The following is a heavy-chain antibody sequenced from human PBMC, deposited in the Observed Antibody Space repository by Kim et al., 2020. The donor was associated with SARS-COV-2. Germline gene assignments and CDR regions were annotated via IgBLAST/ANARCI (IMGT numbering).Heavy chain of an antibody. CDR3: ARQWEQYYDY. J-gene: IGHJ4*02. Sequence: GESLKISCKGSGYSFTNYWIGWVRQMPGKDLEWMGMIYPGDSETRYSPSFQGQVTISADKSIRTAYLQWSSLKASDTAMYYCARQWEQYYDYWGQGTLVTVSA. CDR1: GYSFTNYW. D-gene: IGHD1-26*01. V-gene: IGHV5-51*01. CDR2: IYPGDSET.